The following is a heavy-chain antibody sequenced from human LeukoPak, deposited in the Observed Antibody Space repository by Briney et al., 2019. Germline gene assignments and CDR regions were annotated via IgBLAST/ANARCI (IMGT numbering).Heavy chain of an antibody. CDR1: GGSISSYY. Sequence: SETLSLTCTVSGGSISSYYWSWIRQPPGKGLEWIGYIYYSGSTNYNPSLKSRVTISVDTSKNQFSLKLSSVTAADTAVYYCARSSSGWSQGCFDYWGQGTLVTVSS. V-gene: IGHV4-59*12. D-gene: IGHD6-19*01. J-gene: IGHJ4*02. CDR2: IYYSGST. CDR3: ARSSSGWSQGCFDY.